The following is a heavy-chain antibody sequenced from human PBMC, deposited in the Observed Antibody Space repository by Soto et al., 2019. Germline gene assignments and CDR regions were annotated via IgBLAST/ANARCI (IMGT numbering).Heavy chain of an antibody. D-gene: IGHD6-19*01. Sequence: SETLSLTCTVSGGSISSYYWSWIRQPPGKGLEWIGYIYYSGSTNYNPSLKSRVTISVDTSKNQFSLKLSSVTAADTAVYYCARGRGQSLAFGYFDYWGQGTLVTVSS. CDR1: GGSISSYY. CDR2: IYYSGST. CDR3: ARGRGQSLAFGYFDY. J-gene: IGHJ4*02. V-gene: IGHV4-59*01.